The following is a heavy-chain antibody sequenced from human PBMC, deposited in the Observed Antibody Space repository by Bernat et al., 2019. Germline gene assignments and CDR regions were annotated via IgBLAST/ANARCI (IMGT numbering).Heavy chain of an antibody. CDR2: ITWPGGST. V-gene: IGHV3-20*01. CDR3: AREKVGIAAASWFDP. Sequence: DVQLVESGGGVVRPGGSLRLSCAASGFTFDDYGMSWVRQAPGKGLEWVSGITWPGGSTGYADSVKGRFTISRDNAKNSLYLQMNSLRAEDTALYHCAREKVGIAAASWFDPWGQGTLVTVSS. CDR1: GFTFDDYG. J-gene: IGHJ5*02. D-gene: IGHD6-13*01.